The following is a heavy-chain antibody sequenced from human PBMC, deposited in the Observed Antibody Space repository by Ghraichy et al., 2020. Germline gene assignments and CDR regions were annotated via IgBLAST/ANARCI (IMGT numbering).Heavy chain of an antibody. V-gene: IGHV4-39*01. Sequence: SETLSLTCSVSVDSISSTTYYWGWFRQSPEKGLEWIGTISHSGTTFYNPSLKSRVTISVDTSKNQLSLNMSSVTAADTAVFYCARRTQRLDAYDMWGQGTMVTVSS. CDR3: ARRTQRLDAYDM. CDR1: VDSISSTTYY. D-gene: IGHD1-1*01. J-gene: IGHJ3*02. CDR2: ISHSGTT.